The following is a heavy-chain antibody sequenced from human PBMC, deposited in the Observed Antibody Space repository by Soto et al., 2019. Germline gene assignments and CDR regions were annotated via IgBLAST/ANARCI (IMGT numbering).Heavy chain of an antibody. CDR3: ASHWGQAKRYYYYGMDV. CDR1: GGTFNSYA. V-gene: IGHV1-69*14. J-gene: IGHJ6*02. Sequence: QVQLVQSGAEVKKPGSSVKVSCKASGGTFNSYAISWVRQAPGQGLEWMGGIIPIFGTADYAQKFQGRITSTADKSTSTAYVELSRLRCEDTAVYYCASHWGQAKRYYYYGMDVWGQGATVTVS. CDR2: IIPIFGTA. D-gene: IGHD7-27*01.